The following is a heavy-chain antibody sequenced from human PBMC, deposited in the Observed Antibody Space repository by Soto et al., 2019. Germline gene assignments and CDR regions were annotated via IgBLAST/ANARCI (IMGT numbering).Heavy chain of an antibody. V-gene: IGHV1-2*04. CDR2: INPNSGGT. J-gene: IGHJ4*02. CDR1: GYTFTGYY. CDR3: ARDAPIVGDTELDY. Sequence: GASVKVSCKASGYTFTGYYMHWVRQAPGQGLEWMGWINPNSGGTNYAQKLQGWVTMTRDTSISTAYMELSRLRSDDTAVYYCARDAPIVGDTELDYWGQGTLVTVSS. D-gene: IGHD1-26*01.